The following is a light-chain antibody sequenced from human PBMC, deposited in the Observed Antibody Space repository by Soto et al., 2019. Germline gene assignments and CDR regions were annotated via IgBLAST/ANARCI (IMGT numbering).Light chain of an antibody. CDR3: CLYAGGRTYV. CDR1: VGL. J-gene: IGLJ1*01. V-gene: IGLV2-23*01. CDR2: DDT. Sequence: QSVLTQPASVSGSPGQSITISCTGTVGLVSWYQQHPGKVPKLIFYDDTKRPSGVSSRFSGSKSGNTASLTISGLQTEDEADYYCCLYAGGRTYVFGTGTKVTVL.